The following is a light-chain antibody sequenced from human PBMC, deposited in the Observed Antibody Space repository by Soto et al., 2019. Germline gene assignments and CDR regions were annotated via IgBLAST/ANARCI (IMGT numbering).Light chain of an antibody. J-gene: IGKJ1*01. Sequence: SLFTLSPGTLSLSPGERATFSWRASQSVSSNYLAWYQQRPGQAPRLLIYGASSRATGIPDRFSGSGSGTEFTLTISRLEPEDFAVDYCQQYNSYSWTFGQGTKVDIK. CDR1: QSVSSNY. CDR2: GAS. CDR3: QQYNSYSWT. V-gene: IGKV3-20*01.